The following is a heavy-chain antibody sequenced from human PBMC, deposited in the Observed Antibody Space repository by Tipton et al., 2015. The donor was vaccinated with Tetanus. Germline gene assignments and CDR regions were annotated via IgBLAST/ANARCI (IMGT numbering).Heavy chain of an antibody. J-gene: IGHJ4*02. CDR2: IYYSGST. D-gene: IGHD1-26*01. CDR3: ARDQARGARGWNYFDY. Sequence: TLSLTCTVSGGSISSGGYYWSWIRQHPGKGLEWIGDIYYSGSTYYNPSLKSRGTLSVDTSKNQFSLKLSSVTAADTAVYYCARDQARGARGWNYFDYWGQGTLVTVSS. CDR1: GGSISSGGYY. V-gene: IGHV4-31*03.